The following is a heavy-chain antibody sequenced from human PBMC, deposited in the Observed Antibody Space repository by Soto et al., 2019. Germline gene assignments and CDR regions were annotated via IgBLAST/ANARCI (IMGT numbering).Heavy chain of an antibody. Sequence: QVQLVESGGGVVQPGRSLRLSCAASGFTFSSYGMHWVRQAPGKGLEWVAVIWYDGSNKYYADSVKGRFTISRDNSKNTRYRQMNSLRAEDTAVYYCARDTAMADGMDVWGQGTTVTVSS. CDR2: IWYDGSNK. CDR3: ARDTAMADGMDV. D-gene: IGHD5-18*01. CDR1: GFTFSSYG. V-gene: IGHV3-33*01. J-gene: IGHJ6*02.